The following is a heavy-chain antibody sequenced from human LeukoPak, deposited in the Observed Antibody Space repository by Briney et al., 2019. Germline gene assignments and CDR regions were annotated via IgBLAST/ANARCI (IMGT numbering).Heavy chain of an antibody. D-gene: IGHD3-22*01. CDR3: GGHGWLPEN. J-gene: IGHJ4*02. CDR2: ITKSGDQT. Sequence: GGSLRLSCVPSGITFSNSALSWVRQAPGKGLEWVSTITKSGDQTHYADSVRGLFTISRDIFKNTLYLQMNSLRVEDTAVYCMGGHGWLPENWGQGTLVTVSS. V-gene: IGHV3-23*01. CDR1: GITFSNSA.